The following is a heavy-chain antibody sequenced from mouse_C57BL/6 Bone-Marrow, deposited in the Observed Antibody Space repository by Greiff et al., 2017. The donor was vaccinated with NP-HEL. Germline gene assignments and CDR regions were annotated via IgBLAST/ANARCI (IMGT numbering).Heavy chain of an antibody. J-gene: IGHJ4*01. CDR1: GYTFTEYT. D-gene: IGHD1-1*01. Sequence: QVQLKESGAELVKPGASVKLSCKASGYTFTEYTIHWVKQRSGQGLEWIGWFYPGSGSIKYNEKFKDKATLTADKSSSTVYMELSRLTSEDSAVYFGARHGPDITTAVGGYAMDYWGQGTSVTVSS. CDR2: FYPGSGSI. V-gene: IGHV1-62-2*01. CDR3: ARHGPDITTAVGGYAMDY.